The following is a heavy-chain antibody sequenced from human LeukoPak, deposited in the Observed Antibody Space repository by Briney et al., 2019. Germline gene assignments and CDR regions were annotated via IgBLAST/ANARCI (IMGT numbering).Heavy chain of an antibody. V-gene: IGHV1-69*04. D-gene: IGHD6-19*01. CDR1: GGTFSSYA. Sequence: ASVKVSCKASGGTFSSYAISWVRQAPGQGLEWMGRIIPILGIANYAQKFQGRVTITADKSTSTAYMELSSLRSEDTAVYYCARYSSGWLDAFDIWGQGTMVTVSS. J-gene: IGHJ3*02. CDR3: ARYSSGWLDAFDI. CDR2: IIPILGIA.